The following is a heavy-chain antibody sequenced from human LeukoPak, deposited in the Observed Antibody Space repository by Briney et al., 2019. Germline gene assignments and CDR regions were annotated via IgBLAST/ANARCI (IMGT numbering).Heavy chain of an antibody. CDR2: IYYTGNT. Sequence: SETLSLTCSVSGVSISSSNSYWGWIRQPPGKGLEWIGSIYYTGNTYYNASLKSQVSISIDTSKNQFSLKLSSVTAADTAVYYCARGRGYSYGRGYYFDYWGQGTLVTVSS. D-gene: IGHD5-18*01. V-gene: IGHV4-39*01. CDR3: ARGRGYSYGRGYYFDY. J-gene: IGHJ4*02. CDR1: GVSISSSNSY.